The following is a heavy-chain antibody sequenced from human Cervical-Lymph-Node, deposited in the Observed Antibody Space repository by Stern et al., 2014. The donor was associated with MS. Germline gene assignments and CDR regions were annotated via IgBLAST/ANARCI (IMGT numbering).Heavy chain of an antibody. J-gene: IGHJ4*02. CDR1: GGTFSSYT. CDR3: ARGSVTTRGSYFDY. V-gene: IGHV1-69*04. D-gene: IGHD4-17*01. CDR2: IIPILGIA. Sequence: QVQLMQSGAEVKKPGSSVKVSCKASGGTFSSYTISWVRQAPGQGLEWMGRIIPILGIANYAQKFQGRVTITADKSTSTAYMELSSLRSEDTAVYYCARGSVTTRGSYFDYWGQGTLVTVSS.